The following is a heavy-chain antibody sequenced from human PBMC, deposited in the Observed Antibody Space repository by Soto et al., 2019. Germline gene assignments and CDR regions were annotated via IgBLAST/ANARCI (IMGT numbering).Heavy chain of an antibody. D-gene: IGHD2-2*02. J-gene: IGHJ5*02. CDR2: IYYSGST. CDR1: CGSISSGDYY. CDR3: AVVPAAIGYFRFFDP. Sequence: PSETLSLTCTVSCGSISSGDYYWSWIRQPPGKGLEWIGYIYYSGSTYYNPSLKSRVTISVDTSKNQFSLKLSSVTAADTAVYYCAVVPAAIGYFRFFDPWGQGTLVTVSS. V-gene: IGHV4-30-4*01.